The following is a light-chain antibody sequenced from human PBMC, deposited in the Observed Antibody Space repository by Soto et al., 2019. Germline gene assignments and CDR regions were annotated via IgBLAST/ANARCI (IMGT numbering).Light chain of an antibody. CDR2: EVN. J-gene: IGLJ1*01. CDR1: SSDVGGYNF. CDR3: SSYTSSSIDYV. V-gene: IGLV2-8*01. Sequence: QSALTQPPSASGSPGQSVTISCTGTSSDVGGYNFVSWYQQHPGRAPKLMIYEVNKRPSGVPDRFSGSKSGNTASLTISGLQAEDEADYYCSSYTSSSIDYVFGTGTKVTVL.